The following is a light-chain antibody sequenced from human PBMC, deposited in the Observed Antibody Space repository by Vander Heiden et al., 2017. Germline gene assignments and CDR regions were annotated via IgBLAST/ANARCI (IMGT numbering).Light chain of an antibody. Sequence: DIQMTQSPSTLSASVGDRVTIHCRASQSISSWLAWYQQRPGKAPKLLIYKASTLESGVPPSFSGSGSGREFTLTISSLQPDDFATYYCQQYNSYSQTFGQGTKVEIK. J-gene: IGKJ1*01. CDR1: QSISSW. V-gene: IGKV1-5*03. CDR3: QQYNSYSQT. CDR2: KAS.